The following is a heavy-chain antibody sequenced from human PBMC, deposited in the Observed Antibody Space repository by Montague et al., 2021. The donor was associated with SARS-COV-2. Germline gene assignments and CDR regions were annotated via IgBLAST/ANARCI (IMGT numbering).Heavy chain of an antibody. J-gene: IGHJ4*02. CDR1: GFSLTTGGMC. D-gene: IGHD3-10*01. CDR2: VDWGDDK. Sequence: PALVKPTQTLTLTCTFSGFSLTTGGMCVTWIRQPPGKALEWLAVVDWGDDKYYTSSLETRLAISKDTSRNQVVLTMTNMDPMDTGTYYCARIHGGTSGSFDYWDQGILVTVSS. CDR3: ARIHGGTSGSFDY. V-gene: IGHV2-70*01.